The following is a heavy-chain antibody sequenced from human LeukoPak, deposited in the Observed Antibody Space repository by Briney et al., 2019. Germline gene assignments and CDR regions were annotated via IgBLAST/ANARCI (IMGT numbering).Heavy chain of an antibody. CDR2: IYSGGST. CDR3: TTDPPYYYDSSGYWDYFDY. J-gene: IGHJ4*02. Sequence: GGSLRLSCAASGFTVSSNYMSWVRQAPGKGLEWVSIIYSGGSTFYADSVKGRFTISRDNSKNTLYLQMNSLKTEDTAVYYCTTDPPYYYDSSGYWDYFDYWGQGTLVTVSS. V-gene: IGHV3-53*01. CDR1: GFTVSSNY. D-gene: IGHD3-22*01.